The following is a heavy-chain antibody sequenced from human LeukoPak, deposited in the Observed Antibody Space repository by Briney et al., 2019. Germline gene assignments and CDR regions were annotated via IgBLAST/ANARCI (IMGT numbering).Heavy chain of an antibody. V-gene: IGHV4-59*12. CDR2: IYYSGST. Sequence: PSETLSLTCTVSGGSISSYYWSWIRQPPGKGLEWIGYIYYSGSTNYNPSLKSRVTISVDTSKNQFSLKLSSVTAADTAVYYCARDSGYYYRTGWFDPWGQGTLVTVSS. J-gene: IGHJ5*02. CDR3: ARDSGYYYRTGWFDP. D-gene: IGHD3-22*01. CDR1: GGSISSYY.